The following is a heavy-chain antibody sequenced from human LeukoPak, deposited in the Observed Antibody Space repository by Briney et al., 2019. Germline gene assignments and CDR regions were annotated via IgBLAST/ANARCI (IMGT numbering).Heavy chain of an antibody. CDR2: ISSSGSTI. V-gene: IGHV3-48*03. Sequence: GGSLRLSCAASGFTFSSYEMNWVRQAPGKGLEWVSYISSSGSTIYYADSVKGRFTISRDNAKNSLYLQMNSLRAEDTVVYYCAREDWNQGGYYYGMDVWGQGTTVTVSS. D-gene: IGHD1-1*01. CDR3: AREDWNQGGYYYGMDV. CDR1: GFTFSSYE. J-gene: IGHJ6*02.